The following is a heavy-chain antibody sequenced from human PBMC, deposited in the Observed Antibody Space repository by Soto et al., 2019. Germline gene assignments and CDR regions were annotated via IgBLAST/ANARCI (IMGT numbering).Heavy chain of an antibody. V-gene: IGHV3-30-3*01. CDR1: GFNLSYHG. CDR3: ARGTTTSAFSAMDV. D-gene: IGHD1-1*01. J-gene: IGHJ6*02. Sequence: GGSLRRSCAASGFNLSYHGRNWVRQATGKGLEWVAVISYDGDNKYIAESVKGRFTISRDNSKNTVSLQMNSLRAEDTAMYFCARGTTTSAFSAMDVWGQGTTVTVSS. CDR2: ISYDGDNK.